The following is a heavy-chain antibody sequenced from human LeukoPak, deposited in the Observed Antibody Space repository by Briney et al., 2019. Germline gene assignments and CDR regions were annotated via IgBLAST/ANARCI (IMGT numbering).Heavy chain of an antibody. CDR2: ISSSSYI. CDR3: SRSPGIAVAGTQDDY. J-gene: IGHJ4*02. Sequence: GGSLRLSCAASRFTFSSYSMNWVRQAPGKGLEWVSSISSSSYIYYADSVKGRFTISRDNAKNSLYLQMNSLRAEDTAVYYCSRSPGIAVAGTQDDYWGQGTLVTVSS. D-gene: IGHD6-19*01. CDR1: RFTFSSYS. V-gene: IGHV3-21*01.